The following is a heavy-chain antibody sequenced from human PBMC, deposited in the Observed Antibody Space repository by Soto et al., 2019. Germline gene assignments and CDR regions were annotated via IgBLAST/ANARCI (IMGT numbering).Heavy chain of an antibody. D-gene: IGHD6-6*01. CDR3: ARDLSPSTVLDAFDI. CDR2: INPNSGGT. CDR1: GYTFTGYY. Sequence: ASVKVSCKASGYTFTGYYMHWVRQAPGQGLEWMGWINPNSGGTNYAQKFQGRVTMTRDTSISTAYMELSRLRSDDTAVYYCARDLSPSTVLDAFDIWGQGTMVTVSS. J-gene: IGHJ3*02. V-gene: IGHV1-2*02.